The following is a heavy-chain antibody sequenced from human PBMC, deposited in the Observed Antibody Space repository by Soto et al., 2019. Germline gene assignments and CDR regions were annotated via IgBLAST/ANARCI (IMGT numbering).Heavy chain of an antibody. CDR2: ISYDGSNK. Sequence: QVQLVESGGGVVQPGRSLRLSCAASGFTFSSNGMHWVRQAPGKGLEWVAVISYDGSNKQYADSVKGQFTISRDNSKKTMSLQMNSLRAEDTAVYYCAKYKWEFSFAFEIWGQGTMVTVSS. D-gene: IGHD1-26*01. CDR1: GFTFSSNG. CDR3: AKYKWEFSFAFEI. J-gene: IGHJ3*02. V-gene: IGHV3-30*18.